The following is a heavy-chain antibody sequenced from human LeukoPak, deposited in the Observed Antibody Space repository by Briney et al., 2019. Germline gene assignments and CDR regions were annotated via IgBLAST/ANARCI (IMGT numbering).Heavy chain of an antibody. CDR2: ISGSGGST. D-gene: IGHD3-22*01. Sequence: GGSLRLSCAASGFTFSSYAMSWVRQAPGKGLEWVSSISGSGGSTYYADSMKGRFTISRDNSKNTLYLQMNSLKTEDTAVYYCTRQVVVIIDSQLDPWGQGTLVTVSS. V-gene: IGHV3-23*01. CDR3: TRQVVVIIDSQLDP. CDR1: GFTFSSYA. J-gene: IGHJ5*02.